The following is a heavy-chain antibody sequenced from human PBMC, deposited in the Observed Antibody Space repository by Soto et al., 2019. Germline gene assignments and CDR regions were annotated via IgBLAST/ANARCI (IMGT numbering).Heavy chain of an antibody. V-gene: IGHV3-23*01. D-gene: IGHD3-22*01. CDR3: ARDSPYYYDSSGYSAGYFDY. Sequence: EVQLLESGGGLVQPGGSLRLSCAASGFTFSSYAMSWVRQAPGKGLEWVSAISGSGGSTYYADSVKGRFTISRDNSKKTLYLQMNSLRAEDTAVYYCARDSPYYYDSSGYSAGYFDYWGQGTLVTVSS. J-gene: IGHJ4*02. CDR2: ISGSGGST. CDR1: GFTFSSYA.